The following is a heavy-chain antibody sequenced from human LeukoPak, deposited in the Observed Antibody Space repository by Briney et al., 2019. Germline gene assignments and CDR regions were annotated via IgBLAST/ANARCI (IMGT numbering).Heavy chain of an antibody. Sequence: PLETLSLTCTVSGGSVSSGSYYWSWIRQPPGKGLEWIGYIYYSGSTNYNPSLKSRVTISVDTSKNQFSLKLSSVTAADTAVYYCARFNSGYDRSFDYWGQGTLVTVSS. V-gene: IGHV4-61*01. J-gene: IGHJ4*02. CDR3: ARFNSGYDRSFDY. CDR1: GGSVSSGSYY. CDR2: IYYSGST. D-gene: IGHD5-12*01.